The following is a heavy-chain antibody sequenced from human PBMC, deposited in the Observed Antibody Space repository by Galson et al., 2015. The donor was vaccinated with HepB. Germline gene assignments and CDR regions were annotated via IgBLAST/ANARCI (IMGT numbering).Heavy chain of an antibody. V-gene: IGHV4-31*03. Sequence: TLSLTCTVSGGSISSGGYYWSWIRQHPGKGLAWIGYIYDSGSTYCNPSLKSRVSISIDTSKNQFFLNLNSVTAADTAVYLCARGPFYDESTDYEPHKRGNVGFDPWGQGTLVTVSS. D-gene: IGHD4/OR15-4a*01. J-gene: IGHJ5*02. CDR1: GGSISSGGYY. CDR2: IYDSGST. CDR3: ARGPFYDESTDYEPHKRGNVGFDP.